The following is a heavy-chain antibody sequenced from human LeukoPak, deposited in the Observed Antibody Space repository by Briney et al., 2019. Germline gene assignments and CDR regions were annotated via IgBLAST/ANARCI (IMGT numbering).Heavy chain of an antibody. J-gene: IGHJ4*02. CDR3: AKYQGYDSSGYYLPNFDH. Sequence: GGSLRLSCAASGFTFSGYSMSWVRQAPGKGLEWVSAISGSGGSTYYADSVKGRFTISRDNSKNTLYLQMNSLRAEDTAVYYCAKYQGYDSSGYYLPNFDHWGQGTLVTVSS. CDR1: GFTFSGYS. CDR2: ISGSGGST. V-gene: IGHV3-23*01. D-gene: IGHD3-22*01.